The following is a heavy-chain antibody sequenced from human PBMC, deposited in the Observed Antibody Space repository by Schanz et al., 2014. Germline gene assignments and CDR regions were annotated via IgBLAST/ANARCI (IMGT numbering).Heavy chain of an antibody. CDR2: INWNGGDT. Sequence: EVQLVESGGGLVQPGGSLRLSCAASGFTFSNHALSWVRQVPGKGLEWVSGINWNGGDTSYADSVKGRFIISRDNAKNSLYLEMNSLRAGDTAFYHCARGSSASLSRVWFDLWGQGTLVTVSS. D-gene: IGHD6-6*01. J-gene: IGHJ5*02. CDR1: GFTFSNHA. V-gene: IGHV3-20*01. CDR3: ARGSSASLSRVWFDL.